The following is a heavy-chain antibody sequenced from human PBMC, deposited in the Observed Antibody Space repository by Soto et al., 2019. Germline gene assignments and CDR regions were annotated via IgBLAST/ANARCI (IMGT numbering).Heavy chain of an antibody. D-gene: IGHD3-10*01. CDR3: ATYRSGSYYLRFDP. CDR2: ISSSGSTI. J-gene: IGHJ5*02. V-gene: IGHV3-11*01. CDR1: GFTFSDYY. Sequence: GGSLRLSCAASGFTFSDYYMSWIRQAPGKGLEWVSYISSSGSTIYYADSVKGRFTISRDNAKNSLYLQMNSLRAEDTAVYYCATYRSGSYYLRFDPWGQGTLVTVSS.